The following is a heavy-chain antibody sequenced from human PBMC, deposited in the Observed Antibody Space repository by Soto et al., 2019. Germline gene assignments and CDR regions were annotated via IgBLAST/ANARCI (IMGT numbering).Heavy chain of an antibody. Sequence: QVQLVESGGGVAQPGRSLRLSCAASGFTFSSYGMHWVRQAPGKGLEWVAVIWYDGSNKYYADSVKGRFTISRDNSKNTLYLQMNSLRAEDTAVYYCARGLDPGVLEWYYYYYGMDVWGQGTTVTVSS. CDR2: IWYDGSNK. CDR1: GFTFSSYG. CDR3: ARGLDPGVLEWYYYYYGMDV. V-gene: IGHV3-33*01. J-gene: IGHJ6*02. D-gene: IGHD3-3*01.